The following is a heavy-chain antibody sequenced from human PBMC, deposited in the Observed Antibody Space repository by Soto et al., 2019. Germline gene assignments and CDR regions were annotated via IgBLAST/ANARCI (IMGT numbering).Heavy chain of an antibody. Sequence: SETLSLTCTVSGGSISSSSYYWGWIRQPPGKGLEWIGSIYYSGNTYYNPSLKSRESRVTISVDTSKNQFTLRLSSVTAADTAVYYCARHPRDYDILIGSRPVYYFDYWGQGTLVTVSS. CDR1: GGSISSSSYY. CDR3: ARHPRDYDILIGSRPVYYFDY. CDR2: IYYSGNT. V-gene: IGHV4-39*01. D-gene: IGHD3-9*01. J-gene: IGHJ4*02.